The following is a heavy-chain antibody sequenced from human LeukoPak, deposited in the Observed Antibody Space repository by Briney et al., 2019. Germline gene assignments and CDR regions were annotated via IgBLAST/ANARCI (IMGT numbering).Heavy chain of an antibody. Sequence: GGSLRLSCAASGFTFSSYEMNWVRQAPGKGLEWVSYISSGGTTRYYADSVQGRFTISRDNAKNSLYLQMNSLRAEDTAVYYCAKDLGGPRRMLLLGYCSGGSCYDYMDVWGKGTTVTISS. CDR3: AKDLGGPRRMLLLGYCSGGSCYDYMDV. J-gene: IGHJ6*03. V-gene: IGHV3-48*03. CDR1: GFTFSSYE. CDR2: ISSGGTTR. D-gene: IGHD2-15*01.